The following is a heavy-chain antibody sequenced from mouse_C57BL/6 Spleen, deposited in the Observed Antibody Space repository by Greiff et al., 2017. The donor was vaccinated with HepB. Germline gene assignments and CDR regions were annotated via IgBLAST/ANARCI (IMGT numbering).Heavy chain of an antibody. D-gene: IGHD1-1*01. V-gene: IGHV5-6*01. Sequence: EVKLMESGGDLVKPGGSLKLSCAASGFTFSSYGMSWVRQTPDKRLEWVATISSGGSYTYYPDSVKGRFTISRDNAKNTLYLQMSSLKSEDTAMYYCARHAHYYGSSYGYFDVWGTGTTVTVSS. CDR3: ARHAHYYGSSYGYFDV. J-gene: IGHJ1*03. CDR1: GFTFSSYG. CDR2: ISSGGSYT.